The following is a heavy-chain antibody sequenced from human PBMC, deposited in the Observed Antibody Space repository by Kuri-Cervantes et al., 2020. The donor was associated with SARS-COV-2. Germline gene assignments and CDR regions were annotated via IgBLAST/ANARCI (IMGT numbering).Heavy chain of an antibody. D-gene: IGHD3-3*01. CDR3: AKDQLRFLEWLSDHDAFDT. CDR2: ISYDGSNK. CDR1: GFTFSSYA. Sequence: GESLKISCAASGFTFSSYAMHWVRQAPGKGLEWVAVISYDGSNKYYADSVKGRFTISRDNSKNTLYLQMNSLRAEDTAVYYCAKDQLRFLEWLSDHDAFDTWGQGTMVTVSS. V-gene: IGHV3-30-3*01. J-gene: IGHJ3*02.